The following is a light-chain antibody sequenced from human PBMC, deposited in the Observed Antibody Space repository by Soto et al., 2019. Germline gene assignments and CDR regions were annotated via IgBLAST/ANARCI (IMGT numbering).Light chain of an antibody. Sequence: EFVLTQSPGTLSLSPGEGATLSCRASHNISSTYLAWYQQKPGQAPRLLIYGASSRATGIPDRFSGSGSGTDFTLTVSRLEPEDFAVFYCQHYGSSMYTFGQGTKVDIK. CDR2: GAS. CDR1: HNISSTY. J-gene: IGKJ2*01. V-gene: IGKV3-20*01. CDR3: QHYGSSMYT.